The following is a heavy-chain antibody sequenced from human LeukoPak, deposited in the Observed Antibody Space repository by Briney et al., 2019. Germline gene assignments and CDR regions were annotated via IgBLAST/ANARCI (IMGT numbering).Heavy chain of an antibody. Sequence: SVKVSFKASGGTFSSYAISWVRQAPGQGLEWMGRIIPIFGTANYAQKFQGRVTITTDESTSTAYMEPSSLRSEDTAVYYCARGDIVVVPAATVPRGSMYYFDYWGQGTLVTVSS. D-gene: IGHD2-2*01. CDR2: IIPIFGTA. CDR1: GGTFSSYA. J-gene: IGHJ4*02. V-gene: IGHV1-69*05. CDR3: ARGDIVVVPAATVPRGSMYYFDY.